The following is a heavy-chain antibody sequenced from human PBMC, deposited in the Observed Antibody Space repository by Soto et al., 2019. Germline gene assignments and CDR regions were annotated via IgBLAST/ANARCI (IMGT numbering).Heavy chain of an antibody. V-gene: IGHV3-11*06. Sequence: GGSLRLSCAASGFTFSDYYMSWIRQAPGKGLEWVSYISSSSSYTNYADSVKGRFTISRDNAKNSLYLQMNSLRAEDTAVYYCAREATGTTASLDYWGQGTLVTVSS. CDR2: ISSSSSYT. CDR1: GFTFSDYY. D-gene: IGHD1-7*01. J-gene: IGHJ4*02. CDR3: AREATGTTASLDY.